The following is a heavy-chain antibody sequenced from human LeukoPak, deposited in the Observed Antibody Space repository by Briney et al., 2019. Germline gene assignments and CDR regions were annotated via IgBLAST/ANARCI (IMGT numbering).Heavy chain of an antibody. CDR2: ISSSSSYI. CDR3: ARGTYDILTGYSRASYGMDV. CDR1: GFTFSSYA. V-gene: IGHV3-21*01. Sequence: GASLRLSCAASGFTFSSYAMSWVRQAPGKGLEWVSSISSSSSYIYYADSVKGRFTISRDNAKNSLYLQMNSLRAEDTAVYYCARGTYDILTGYSRASYGMDVWGKGTTVTVSS. J-gene: IGHJ6*04. D-gene: IGHD3-9*01.